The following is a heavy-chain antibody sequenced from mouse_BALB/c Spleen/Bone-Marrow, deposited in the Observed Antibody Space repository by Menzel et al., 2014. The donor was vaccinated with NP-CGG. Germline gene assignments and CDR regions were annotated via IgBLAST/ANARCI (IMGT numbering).Heavy chain of an antibody. CDR2: IDPANGNT. J-gene: IGHJ4*01. CDR1: GFNIKDTY. D-gene: IGHD1-1*01. V-gene: IGHV14-3*02. Sequence: VQLQQSGAELVKPGASVKLSCTASGFNIKDTYMHWVKQRSEQGLEWIGRIDPANGNTKYDPKFQGKATITADTSSNTAYLQLSSLTSEDTAVYYCATLTTVVDAMDYWGQGTSVTVSS. CDR3: ATLTTVVDAMDY.